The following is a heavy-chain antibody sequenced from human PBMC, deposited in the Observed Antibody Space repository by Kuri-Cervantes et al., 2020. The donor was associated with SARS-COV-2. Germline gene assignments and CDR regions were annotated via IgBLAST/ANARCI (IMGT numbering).Heavy chain of an antibody. Sequence: ETLSLTCAASGFTFSSYSMNWVRQAPGKGLEWVSSISSSSSYIYYADSVKGRFTISRDNAKNSLYLQMNSLRAEDTAVYYCARVPIAAPDYWGQGTLVTVSS. CDR3: ARVPIAAPDY. V-gene: IGHV3-21*01. CDR1: GFTFSSYS. J-gene: IGHJ4*02. CDR2: ISSSSSYI. D-gene: IGHD6-6*01.